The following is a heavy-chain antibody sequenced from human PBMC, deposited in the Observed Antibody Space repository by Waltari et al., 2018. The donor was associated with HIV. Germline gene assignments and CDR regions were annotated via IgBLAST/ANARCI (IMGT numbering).Heavy chain of an antibody. D-gene: IGHD3-3*01. CDR1: GYTLSSYG. Sequence: QVKLVQSGAEVKKPGASVKAACQASGYTLSSYGISRVRQAPGQGLEWMGWISAYNGHTNYAQKLQGRVTMTTDTSTSTAYMDLRSLRSDDTAFYYCARALWSGYYTPYYFDYWGQGTLVTVSS. V-gene: IGHV1-18*01. CDR3: ARALWSGYYTPYYFDY. CDR2: ISAYNGHT. J-gene: IGHJ4*02.